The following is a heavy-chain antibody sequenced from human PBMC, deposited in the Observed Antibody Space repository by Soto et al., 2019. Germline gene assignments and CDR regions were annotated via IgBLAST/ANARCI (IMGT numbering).Heavy chain of an antibody. CDR3: AYSSTPFDY. Sequence: EVQLLESGGGLVQPGGSLRLSCAASGFTFSSYAMSLVRQAPGKGLEWVSAISGSGGSTHYADFVKGRFTISRDNSKNTLYLQMNSLRAEDTAVYYCAYSSTPFDYWGQGTLVTVSS. CDR1: GFTFSSYA. V-gene: IGHV3-23*01. CDR2: ISGSGGST. J-gene: IGHJ4*02. D-gene: IGHD6-13*01.